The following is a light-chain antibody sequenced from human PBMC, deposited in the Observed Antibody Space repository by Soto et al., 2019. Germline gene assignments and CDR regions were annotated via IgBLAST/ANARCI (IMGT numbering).Light chain of an antibody. CDR1: NSNIGNNY. V-gene: IGLV1-51*01. CDR3: GTWDSSLSAYV. J-gene: IGLJ1*01. Sequence: QSALTQPPSVSAAPGQKVTISCSGSNSNIGNNYVSWYQQLPGTAPKLLIYDINNRPSGIPDRFSGSKSGTSATLGITGLQTGDEDDYYCGTWDSSLSAYVSGTGTKVTVL. CDR2: DIN.